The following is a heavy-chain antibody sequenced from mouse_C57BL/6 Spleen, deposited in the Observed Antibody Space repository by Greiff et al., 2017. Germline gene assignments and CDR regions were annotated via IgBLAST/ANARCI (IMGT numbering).Heavy chain of an antibody. CDR1: GYTFTDYE. J-gene: IGHJ4*01. Sequence: QVQLQQSGAELVRPGASVTLSCKASGYTFTDYEMHWVKQTPVHGLAWIGAIDPETGGTAYNQKFKGKAILTADKSSSTAYMELRSLTSEDSAVYYCTRDGKSSYAMDYWGQGTSVTVSS. D-gene: IGHD2-1*01. CDR2: IDPETGGT. CDR3: TRDGKSSYAMDY. V-gene: IGHV1-15*01.